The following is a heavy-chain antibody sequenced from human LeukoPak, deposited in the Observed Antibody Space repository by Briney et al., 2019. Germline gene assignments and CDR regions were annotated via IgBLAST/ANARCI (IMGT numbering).Heavy chain of an antibody. CDR3: ATRRGSSSNLGY. Sequence: GGTLRLSCAASGFTFSSYSMNWVCQAPGKGLEWVSSISSSSSYIYYADSVKGRFTISRDSAKNSLYLQMNSLRAEDTAVYYCATRRGSSSNLGYWGQGTLVTVSS. J-gene: IGHJ4*02. D-gene: IGHD6-6*01. CDR1: GFTFSSYS. CDR2: ISSSSSYI. V-gene: IGHV3-21*01.